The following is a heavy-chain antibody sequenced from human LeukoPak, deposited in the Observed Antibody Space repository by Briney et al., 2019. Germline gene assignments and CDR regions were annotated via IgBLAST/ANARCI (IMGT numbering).Heavy chain of an antibody. V-gene: IGHV3-23*01. J-gene: IGHJ4*02. CDR1: GFTFSTYA. CDR3: SREQSGTRGWYTVGY. D-gene: IGHD6-19*01. Sequence: GACLTPACAASGFTFSTYAITWVSQGPGKGLEWVSAIRPDGSRTYYANPVRGRFTISRDNSKETVYLQIIGLRVEDTAGYYCSREQSGTRGWYTVGYWGQGTLVTVSS. CDR2: IRPDGSRT.